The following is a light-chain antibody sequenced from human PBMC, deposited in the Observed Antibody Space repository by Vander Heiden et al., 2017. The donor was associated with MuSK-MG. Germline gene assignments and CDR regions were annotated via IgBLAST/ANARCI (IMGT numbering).Light chain of an antibody. CDR3: AAWDDSLNGVV. J-gene: IGLJ3*02. Sequence: QSVLTQPPSVSEAPRQRVTISCSGSSSNIGNNAVNWYQQLPGKAPKRLSEYEDLLPSGVSDRFAGSKSGTSASLAISGLQSEDEAEYDCAAWDDSLNGVVFGGGTKLTVL. CDR1: SSNIGNNA. CDR2: YED. V-gene: IGLV1-36*01.